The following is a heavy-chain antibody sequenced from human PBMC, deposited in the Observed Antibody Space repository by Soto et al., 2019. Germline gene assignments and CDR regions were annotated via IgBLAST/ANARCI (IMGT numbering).Heavy chain of an antibody. J-gene: IGHJ5*01. CDR3: ARGRYCLTGRCFPNWFDS. D-gene: IGHD7-27*01. Sequence: SETLSLTCSVSGDSISNLNYFWAWIRKPPGQALEYIGYIYKSATTYYNPSFESRVAISVDTSKSQFSLNVTSVTAADTAVYFCARGRYCLTGRCFPNWFDSWGQGALVTVS. CDR2: IYKSATT. CDR1: GDSISNLNYF. V-gene: IGHV4-30-4*01.